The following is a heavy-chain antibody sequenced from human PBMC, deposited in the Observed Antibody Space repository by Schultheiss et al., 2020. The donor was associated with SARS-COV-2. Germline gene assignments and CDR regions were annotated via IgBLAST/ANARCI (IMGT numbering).Heavy chain of an antibody. D-gene: IGHD3-3*01. CDR3: ARSLSNYDFWSGLSGWFDP. J-gene: IGHJ5*02. V-gene: IGHV5-51*01. Sequence: GGSLRLSCKGSGYSFTNFWINWVRQMPGKGLEWMGIIYPGDSDTRYSPSFQGQVTISADKSISTAYLQWSSLKASDTAMYYCARSLSNYDFWSGLSGWFDPWGQGTLVTVSS. CDR2: IYPGDSDT. CDR1: GYSFTNFW.